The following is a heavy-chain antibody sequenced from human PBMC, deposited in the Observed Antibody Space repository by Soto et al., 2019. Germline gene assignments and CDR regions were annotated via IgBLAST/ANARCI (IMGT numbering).Heavy chain of an antibody. J-gene: IGHJ6*02. CDR3: ASRLRGYSYGSGYYGMDV. Sequence: SETLSLTCAVSGGSISSYYWSWIRQPPGKGLEWIGEIIDSGSTNYNPSLKSRVTISVDTSKNQFSLKLSSVTAADTAVYYCASRLRGYSYGSGYYGMDVWGQGTTVTVSS. CDR2: IIDSGST. CDR1: GGSISSYY. V-gene: IGHV4-34*12. D-gene: IGHD5-18*01.